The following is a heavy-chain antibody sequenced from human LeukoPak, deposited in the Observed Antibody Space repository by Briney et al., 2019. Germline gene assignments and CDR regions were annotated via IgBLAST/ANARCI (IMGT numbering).Heavy chain of an antibody. CDR3: ARSYTSCHCSDY. CDR2: ISSNGGST. J-gene: IGHJ4*02. Sequence: GGSLRLSCAASGFTFSTYAMHWVRQAPGTGLEYVSGISSNGGSTYYANSVKGRFTISRDNSKNTLYLQMGSLRAEDMAVYYCARSYTSCHCSDYWGQGTLVTVSS. CDR1: GFTFSTYA. D-gene: IGHD2-2*01. V-gene: IGHV3-64*01.